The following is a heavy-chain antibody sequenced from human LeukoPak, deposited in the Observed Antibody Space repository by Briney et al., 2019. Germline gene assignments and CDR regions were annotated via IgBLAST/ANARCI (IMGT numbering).Heavy chain of an antibody. CDR3: ARSSRDGYLDY. J-gene: IGHJ4*02. CDR2: ILYDGSNK. D-gene: IGHD5-24*01. V-gene: IGHV3-30*03. Sequence: PGGSLRLSCAASGFTFSSYGMYWVRQAPGKGLEWVAVILYDGSNKYYADSVKGRFTISRDNSKSTLYLQMNSLRAEDTAVYYCARSSRDGYLDYWGQGTLVTVSS. CDR1: GFTFSSYG.